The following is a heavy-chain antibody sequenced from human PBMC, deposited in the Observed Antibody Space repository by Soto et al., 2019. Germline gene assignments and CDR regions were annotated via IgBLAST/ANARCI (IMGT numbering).Heavy chain of an antibody. V-gene: IGHV3-15*01. J-gene: IGHJ4*02. CDR3: STYDYIWGSDRYRWAY. Sequence: EVQLVESGGDLVKPGGSLRLSCAASGSTFSNAWMSWVRQAPGKGLEWVGRIKSKTGGGTTDYAAPVKGRFTISRDDSKNTLYLHMSSLRTEDTAIYYCSTYDYIWGSDRYRWAYWGQGTLVTVSS. CDR2: IKSKTGGGTT. CDR1: GSTFSNAW. D-gene: IGHD3-16*02.